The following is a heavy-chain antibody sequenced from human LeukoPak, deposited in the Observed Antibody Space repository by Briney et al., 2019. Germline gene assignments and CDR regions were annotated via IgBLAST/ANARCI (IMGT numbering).Heavy chain of an antibody. J-gene: IGHJ6*02. Sequence: SETLSLTCIVSDDSISSSSYYWGWIRQSPGKGPEWIGSIYFGGNTYYNPSLKSRVTISMDTSKNHVSLNLKSVTAADTAVYYCAREQQLERFYYYGMGVWGQGTTVTVSS. D-gene: IGHD1-1*01. CDR2: IYFGGNT. V-gene: IGHV4-39*07. CDR3: AREQQLERFYYYGMGV. CDR1: DDSISSSSYY.